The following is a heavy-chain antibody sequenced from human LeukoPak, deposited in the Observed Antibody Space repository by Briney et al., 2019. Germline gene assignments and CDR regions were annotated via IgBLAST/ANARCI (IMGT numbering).Heavy chain of an antibody. CDR1: GFTFSDYY. J-gene: IGHJ4*02. D-gene: IGHD5-18*01. CDR2: ISSSSTYT. CDR3: PTSVDTALDFDY. Sequence: GGSLRLSCAASGFTFSDYYMSWIRQAPGKGLEWVSYISSSSTYTNYADSVKGRFTIYRDNAKNSLYLQMNSLRAEDTAVYYCPTSVDTALDFDYWGQGTLVTVSS. V-gene: IGHV3-11*03.